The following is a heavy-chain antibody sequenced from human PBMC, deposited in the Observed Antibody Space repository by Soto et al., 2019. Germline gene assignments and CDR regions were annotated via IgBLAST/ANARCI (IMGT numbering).Heavy chain of an antibody. J-gene: IGHJ4*02. CDR2: IYPGDSNT. V-gene: IGHV5-51*01. CDR1: GYSFTNYW. D-gene: IGHD2-15*01. CDR3: ERRCCGGRPY. Sequence: GESLKISCKTSGYSFTNYWIGWVRQMPGKGLEWMAFIYPGDSNTFYNPSFRGQVTISADKSVSTAYLQWSSLKTSDTAMYFCERRCCGGRPYWGQGTQVTVSS.